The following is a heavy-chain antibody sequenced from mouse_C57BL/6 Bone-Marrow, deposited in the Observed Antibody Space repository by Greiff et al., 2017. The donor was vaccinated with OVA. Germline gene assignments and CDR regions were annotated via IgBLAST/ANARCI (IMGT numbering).Heavy chain of an antibody. CDR1: GYTFTSYW. D-gene: IGHD5-1*01. J-gene: IGHJ1*03. CDR2: IDPSDSYT. Sequence: QVQLKQPGAELVRPGTSVKLSCKASGYTFTSYWMHWVKQRPGQGLEWIGVIDPSDSYTNYNQKFKGKATLTVDTSSSTAYMQLSSLTSEDSAVYYCARGAVPRYWYFDVWGTGTTVTVSS. CDR3: ARGAVPRYWYFDV. V-gene: IGHV1-59*01.